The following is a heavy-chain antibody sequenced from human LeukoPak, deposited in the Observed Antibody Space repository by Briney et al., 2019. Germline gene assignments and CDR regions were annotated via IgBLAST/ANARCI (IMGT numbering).Heavy chain of an antibody. J-gene: IGHJ3*02. CDR1: GFTYSNYD. CDR3: ARSFDI. V-gene: IGHV3-48*03. Sequence: GGSLRLSCAASGFTYSNYDMNWVHQAPGKGLEWVSHISSSGTTTIFYADSVKGRFTISRDNAKNSLYLQMNSLKAEDTAVYYCARSFDIWGQGTMVTVSS. CDR2: ISSSGTTTI.